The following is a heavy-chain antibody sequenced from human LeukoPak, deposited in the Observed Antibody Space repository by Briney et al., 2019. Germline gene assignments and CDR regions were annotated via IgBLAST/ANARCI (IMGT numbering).Heavy chain of an antibody. CDR1: GFTFSSYA. CDR3: AKDQGYSGYDENYYYYMDV. V-gene: IGHV3-23*01. J-gene: IGHJ6*03. Sequence: GGSLRLSCAASGFTFSSYAMSWVRQAPGKGLEWVSAISGSGGSTYYADSVKGRFTISRDNSKNTLYLQMNSLRAEDTAVYYCAKDQGYSGYDENYYYYMDVWGKGTTATVSS. D-gene: IGHD5-12*01. CDR2: ISGSGGST.